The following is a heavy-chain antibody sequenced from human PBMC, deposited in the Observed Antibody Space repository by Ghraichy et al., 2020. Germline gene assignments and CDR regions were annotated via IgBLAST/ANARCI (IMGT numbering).Heavy chain of an antibody. J-gene: IGHJ4*02. V-gene: IGHV3-48*01. D-gene: IGHD6-19*01. CDR1: GFTFSGYS. CDR2: ISSISTTI. CDR3: ARDPAPIAVDGAQSTY. Sequence: GGSLRLSCTASGFTFSGYSMNWVRQAPGKGLEWVSYISSISTTIYYADSVKGRFTVSRDNAKNSLFLQMNSLRAEDTAVYFCARDPAPIAVDGAQSTYWGQGTLVTVSS.